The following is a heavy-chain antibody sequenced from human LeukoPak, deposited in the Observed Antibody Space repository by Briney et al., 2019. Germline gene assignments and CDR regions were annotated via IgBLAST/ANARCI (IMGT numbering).Heavy chain of an antibody. CDR3: ARAHIQDYTIVGLVDH. Sequence: GGSLRLSCAASGFTFSDYSMNWVRQAPGQGLEWVSSISSRSTYAYYADSVRGRFTISRDSAKNSLFLQMDSLRVEDTAVYYCARAHIQDYTIVGLVDHWGQGTLVTVSS. D-gene: IGHD1-26*01. V-gene: IGHV3-21*01. CDR1: GFTFSDYS. CDR2: ISSRSTYA. J-gene: IGHJ5*02.